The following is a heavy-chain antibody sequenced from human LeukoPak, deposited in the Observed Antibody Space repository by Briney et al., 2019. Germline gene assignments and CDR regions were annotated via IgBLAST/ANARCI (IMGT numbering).Heavy chain of an antibody. CDR1: GGTFSSYA. Sequence: ASVKVSCKASGGTFSSYAISWVRQAPGQGLEWMGRINPNSGGTNYAQKFQGRVTMTRDTSISTAYMELSRLRSDDTAVYYCARERRWFDPWGQGTLVTVPS. J-gene: IGHJ5*02. V-gene: IGHV1-2*06. CDR2: INPNSGGT. CDR3: ARERRWFDP.